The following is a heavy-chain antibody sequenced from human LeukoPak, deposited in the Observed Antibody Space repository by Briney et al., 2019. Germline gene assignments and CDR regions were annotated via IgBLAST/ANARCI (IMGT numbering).Heavy chain of an antibody. CDR1: GYSFTSYW. CDR2: IYPGDSDT. J-gene: IGHJ5*02. CDR3: ARRKAAAGNFPWFDP. V-gene: IGHV5-51*01. D-gene: IGHD6-13*01. Sequence: GESLKISCKGSGYSFTSYWIGWVRQVPGKGLEWMGIIYPGDSDTRYSPSFQGQVTISADKSISTAYLQWSSLKASDTAMYYYARRKAAAGNFPWFDPWGQGTLVTVSS.